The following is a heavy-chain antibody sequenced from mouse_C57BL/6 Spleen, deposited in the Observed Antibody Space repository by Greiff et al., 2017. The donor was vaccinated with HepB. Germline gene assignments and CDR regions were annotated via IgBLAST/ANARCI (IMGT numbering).Heavy chain of an antibody. Sequence: QVQLQQPGAELVKPGASVKLSCKASGYTFTSYWMHWVKQRPGQGLEWIGMIHPNRGSTNYNEKFNSKATLTVDKSSSTAYMQLSSLTSEDSAVYYCARGIYYYGSSYGYAMDYWGQGTSVTVSS. D-gene: IGHD1-1*01. CDR2: IHPNRGST. J-gene: IGHJ4*01. CDR3: ARGIYYYGSSYGYAMDY. CDR1: GYTFTSYW. V-gene: IGHV1-64*01.